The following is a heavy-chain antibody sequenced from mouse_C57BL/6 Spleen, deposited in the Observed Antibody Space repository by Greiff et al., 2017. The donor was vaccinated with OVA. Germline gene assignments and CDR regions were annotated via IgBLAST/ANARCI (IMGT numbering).Heavy chain of an antibody. V-gene: IGHV5-17*01. D-gene: IGHD1-1*01. CDR3: ARLYGSSRYWYFDV. J-gene: IGHJ1*03. CDR1: GFTFSDYG. CDR2: ISSGSSTI. Sequence: EVNVVESGGGLVKPGGSLKLSCAASGFTFSDYGMHWVRQAPEKGLEWVAYISSGSSTIYYADTVKGRFTISRDNAKNTLFLQMTSLRAEDTAMYYCARLYGSSRYWYFDVWGTGTTVTVSS.